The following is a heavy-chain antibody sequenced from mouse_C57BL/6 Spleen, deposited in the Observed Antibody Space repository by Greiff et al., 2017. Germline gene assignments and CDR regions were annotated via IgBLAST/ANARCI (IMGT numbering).Heavy chain of an antibody. CDR3: ARDGALRYWYFDV. V-gene: IGHV5-4*01. Sequence: EVHLVESGGGLVKPGGSLKLSCAASGFTFSSYAMSWVRQTPEKRLEWVATISDGGSYTYYPDNVKGRFTISRDNAKNNLYLQMSHLKSEDTAMYYCARDGALRYWYFDVWGTGTTVTVSS. CDR1: GFTFSSYA. J-gene: IGHJ1*03. D-gene: IGHD1-1*01. CDR2: ISDGGSYT.